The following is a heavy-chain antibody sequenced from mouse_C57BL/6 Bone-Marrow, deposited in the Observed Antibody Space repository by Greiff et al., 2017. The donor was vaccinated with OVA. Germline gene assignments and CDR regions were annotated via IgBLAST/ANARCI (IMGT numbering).Heavy chain of an antibody. D-gene: IGHD2-3*01. CDR2: ISSGGSYT. CDR1: GFTFSSYG. CDR3: ARRAAGGYSYAMDY. Sequence: EVQLVESGGDLVKPGGSLKLSCAASGFTFSSYGMSWVRQTPNKRLEWVATISSGGSYTYYPDSVKGRFTISRDNAQNTLYLHMSTLKSEDTAIYYCARRAAGGYSYAMDYWGQGTPVTVSS. J-gene: IGHJ4*01. V-gene: IGHV5-6*01.